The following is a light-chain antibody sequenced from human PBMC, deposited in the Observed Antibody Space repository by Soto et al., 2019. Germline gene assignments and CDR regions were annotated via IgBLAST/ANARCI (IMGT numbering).Light chain of an antibody. Sequence: EIVLTQSPGTLSLSPGERATLSCRASQSVSNNYLAWYQQKPGQAPRLLIYGASTRATGIPARFSGSGSGTEFTLTISSLQSEDFAVYYCQKYNDWPWTFGQGTKVDIK. V-gene: IGKV3-15*01. CDR1: QSVSNN. CDR2: GAS. CDR3: QKYNDWPWT. J-gene: IGKJ1*01.